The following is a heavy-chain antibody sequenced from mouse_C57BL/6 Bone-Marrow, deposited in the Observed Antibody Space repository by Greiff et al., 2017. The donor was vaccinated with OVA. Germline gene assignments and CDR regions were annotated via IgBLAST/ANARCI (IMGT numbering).Heavy chain of an antibody. J-gene: IGHJ4*01. CDR3: ARSGSGYAGDY. V-gene: IGHV1-82*01. CDR2: IYPGDGDT. Sequence: QVQLQQSGPELVKPGASVKISCKASGYAFSSSWMNWVKQRPGKGLEWIGRIYPGDGDTNYNGKFKGKATLTADKSSSTAYMQLSSLTSEDSAVYFCARSGSGYAGDYWGQGTSVTVSS. D-gene: IGHD1-1*01. CDR1: GYAFSSSW.